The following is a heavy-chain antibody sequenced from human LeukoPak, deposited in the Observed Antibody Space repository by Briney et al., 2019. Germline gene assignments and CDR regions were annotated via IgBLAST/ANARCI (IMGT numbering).Heavy chain of an antibody. V-gene: IGHV1-18*01. D-gene: IGHD3-22*01. CDR3: ARAYYYDSSGYTHDAFDI. CDR1: AYTFTIYG. J-gene: IGHJ3*02. Sequence: SVTLSFKSAAYTFTIYGISRVRQAPGQGLEWMGWISAYNGNTNYSQKFQGRVTMTRDTSISTGYMELSRLRSDETVVYYGARAYYYDSSGYTHDAFDIWGQGTMVTVSS. CDR2: ISAYNGNT.